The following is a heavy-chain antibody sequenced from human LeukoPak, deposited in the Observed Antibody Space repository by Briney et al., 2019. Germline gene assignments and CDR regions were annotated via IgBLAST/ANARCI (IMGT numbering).Heavy chain of an antibody. CDR1: GGSISSSTYY. CDR3: ARQQRICSGGSCYLWFDP. V-gene: IGHV4-39*01. Sequence: SETLSLTCTVSGGSISSSTYYWGWIRQPPGKGLEWIGSIYYSGSTYYSPSLKSRVTISVDTSKNQFSLKLNSVTAADTAVYHCARQQRICSGGSCYLWFDPWGQETLVTVSS. CDR2: IYYSGST. J-gene: IGHJ5*02. D-gene: IGHD2-15*01.